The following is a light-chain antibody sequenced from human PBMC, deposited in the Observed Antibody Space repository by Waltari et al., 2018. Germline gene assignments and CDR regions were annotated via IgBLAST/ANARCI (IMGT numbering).Light chain of an antibody. V-gene: IGLV1-47*01. CDR2: NNN. CDR1: YSNIGSTY. CDR3: AAWDDNLRGV. J-gene: IGLJ2*01. Sequence: QSVLTQPPSASGTPGQRATIPCSGSYSNIGSTYFYCYQQLPGTAPKLLIFNNNHQPSGVPDRCSGSKAGTSASLAISGLRSEDEADYYCAAWDDNLRGVFGGGTRLAVL.